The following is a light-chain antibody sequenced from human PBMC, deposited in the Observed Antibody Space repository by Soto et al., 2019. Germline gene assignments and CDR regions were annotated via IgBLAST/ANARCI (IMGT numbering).Light chain of an antibody. J-gene: IGKJ1*01. CDR3: QRYNSASWT. V-gene: IGKV1-27*01. CDR1: QGITNY. CDR2: AAS. Sequence: DIQMTQSPSSLSASVGDRVTITCRASQGITNYLAWYQQKPGKVPKLLIYAASTLQSGVPSRFSGSGSGTDFTLTISSLQPEDVATYYCQRYNSASWTCGQGTKVEIK.